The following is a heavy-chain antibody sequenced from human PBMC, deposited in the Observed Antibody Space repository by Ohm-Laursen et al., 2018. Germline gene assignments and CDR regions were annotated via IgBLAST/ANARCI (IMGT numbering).Heavy chain of an antibody. V-gene: IGHV4-34*01. J-gene: IGHJ4*02. CDR1: GGSFSGYY. D-gene: IGHD1-26*01. Sequence: SETLSLTCAVYGGSFSGYYWTWMRQPPGQGLEWIGEINHSGSTNYNPSLKSRVTISTDTSNNQFSLKLSSVTAADTAVYYCARGVRYSGSTFDSWGQGTLVTVSS. CDR3: ARGVRYSGSTFDS. CDR2: INHSGST.